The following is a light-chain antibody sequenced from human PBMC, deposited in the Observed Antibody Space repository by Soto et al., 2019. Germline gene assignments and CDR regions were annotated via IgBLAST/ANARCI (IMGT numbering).Light chain of an antibody. CDR1: SSNIGSDT. Sequence: QSVLTQPPSTSGTPGQRVTISCSGSSSNIGSDTVNWYQQVPGTAPKLLIYSNDQRPSGVPDRFSGSTSGTSAFLAISGLQSEDEADYYCAAWYDSLNGVVFGGGTKLTVL. J-gene: IGLJ2*01. V-gene: IGLV1-44*01. CDR3: AAWYDSLNGVV. CDR2: SND.